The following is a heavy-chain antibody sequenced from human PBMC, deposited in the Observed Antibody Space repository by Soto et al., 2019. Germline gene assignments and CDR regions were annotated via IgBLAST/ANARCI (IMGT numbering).Heavy chain of an antibody. CDR3: ARSRHGSGSYTHFYYGLDV. J-gene: IGHJ6*02. D-gene: IGHD3-10*01. CDR1: GFTFISYA. CDR2: ISFDGSTE. Sequence: QVQLVESGGAVVQPGRSLRLSCAASGFTFISYAMHWVRQAPGKGLEWVAVISFDGSTEYYADSVKGRFTISRDNSKNTVYLQMNSLRSDDTAVYYCARSRHGSGSYTHFYYGLDVWGQGTTVTVSS. V-gene: IGHV3-30-3*01.